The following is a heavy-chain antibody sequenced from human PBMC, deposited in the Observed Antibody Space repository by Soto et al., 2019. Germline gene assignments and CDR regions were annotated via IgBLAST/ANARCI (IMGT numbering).Heavy chain of an antibody. D-gene: IGHD2-15*01. CDR3: AKDRGRYCSGNTCYLFEY. Sequence: GGSLRLSCASSGFTFSSYGMHWVRQAPGKGLEWVAIISYDGSSQYYADSVKGRFTISRDNSKNTLYLQMNSLRAEDTALYYCAKDRGRYCSGNTCYLFEYWGQGTLVTVSS. CDR2: ISYDGSSQ. CDR1: GFTFSSYG. J-gene: IGHJ4*02. V-gene: IGHV3-30*18.